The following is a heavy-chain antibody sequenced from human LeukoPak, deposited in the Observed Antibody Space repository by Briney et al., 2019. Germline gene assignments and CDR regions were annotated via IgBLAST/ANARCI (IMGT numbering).Heavy chain of an antibody. CDR2: IYYSGNT. CDR1: GASMTNYY. V-gene: IGHV4-59*01. CDR3: AREREYSSSWYFDY. Sequence: SETLSLTCTVSGASMTNYYWSWIRQSPGKGLEWIGYIYYSGNTDYNPSLKSRVTISADTSKNQFSLKMSSMTAADTAVYYCAREREYSSSWYFDYWGQGALVTASP. J-gene: IGHJ4*02. D-gene: IGHD6-13*01.